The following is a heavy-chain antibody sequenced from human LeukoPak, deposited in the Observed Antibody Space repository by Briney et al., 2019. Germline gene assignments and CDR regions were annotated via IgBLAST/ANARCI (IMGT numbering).Heavy chain of an antibody. J-gene: IGHJ4*02. Sequence: ASVKVSCKASGYIFTDYYMHWVRQPPGQGLEWMGWINPNSGDTNYEQKFQGRVTMTRDTSISTAYMELSRLRSDDTAVYYCARDLDDSSSWYSYYFDYWGQGTLVTLSS. CDR1: GYIFTDYY. V-gene: IGHV1-2*02. CDR3: ARDLDDSSSWYSYYFDY. D-gene: IGHD6-13*01. CDR2: INPNSGDT.